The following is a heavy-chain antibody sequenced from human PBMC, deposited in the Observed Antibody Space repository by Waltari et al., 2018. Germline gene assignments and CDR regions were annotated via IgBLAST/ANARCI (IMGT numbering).Heavy chain of an antibody. D-gene: IGHD6-6*01. J-gene: IGHJ4*02. Sequence: QVQLVESGGGVVQPGRSLSLSCVVSGFTFSNHNMHWVRQSPGNGLEWGADIWSDGSKEKYVECGKGLFRISRDKSKNTVYLQLDRVSADDTDVYLGARGRYSSSSYIDYWGRGTLVTVSS. CDR2: IWSDGSKE. CDR1: GFTFSNHN. CDR3: ARGRYSSSSYIDY. V-gene: IGHV3-33*01.